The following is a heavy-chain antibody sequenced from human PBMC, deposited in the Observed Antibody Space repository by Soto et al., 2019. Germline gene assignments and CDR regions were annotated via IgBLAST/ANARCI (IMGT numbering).Heavy chain of an antibody. J-gene: IGHJ6*02. CDR3: ARDRITRYCSSTSCYYYYYGMDV. Sequence: PSETLSLTSTVSGGSISSGDYYWSWIRQPPGKGLEWIGYIYYSGSTYYNPSLKSRVTISVDTSKNQFSLKLSSVTAADTAVYYCARDRITRYCSSTSCYYYYYGMDVWGQGTTVTVSS. D-gene: IGHD2-2*01. V-gene: IGHV4-30-4*01. CDR1: GGSISSGDYY. CDR2: IYYSGST.